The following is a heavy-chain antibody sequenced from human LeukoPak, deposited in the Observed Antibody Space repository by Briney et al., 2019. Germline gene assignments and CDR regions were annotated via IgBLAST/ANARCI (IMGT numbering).Heavy chain of an antibody. CDR2: MNPNSGNT. CDR1: GYTFTGYY. V-gene: IGHV1-8*02. J-gene: IGHJ4*02. D-gene: IGHD1-26*01. CDR3: ARWGPWELLSYFDY. Sequence: ASVKVSCKASGYTFTGYYMHWVRQAPGQGLEWMGWMNPNSGNTGYAQKFQGRVTMTRNTSISTAYMELSSLRSEDTAVYYCARWGPWELLSYFDYWGQGTLVTVSS.